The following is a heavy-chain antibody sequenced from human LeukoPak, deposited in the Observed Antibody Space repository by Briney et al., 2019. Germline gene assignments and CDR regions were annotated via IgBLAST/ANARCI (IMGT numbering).Heavy chain of an antibody. Sequence: ASVKVSCKASGYTFTSYDINWVRQATGQGLEWMGWMNPNSGNTGYAQKFQGRVTMTRNTSISTAYMELSSLRSEGTAVYYCARATNGGSGFDYWGQGTLVTVSS. V-gene: IGHV1-8*01. CDR1: GYTFTSYD. J-gene: IGHJ4*02. CDR2: MNPNSGNT. D-gene: IGHD7-27*01. CDR3: ARATNGGSGFDY.